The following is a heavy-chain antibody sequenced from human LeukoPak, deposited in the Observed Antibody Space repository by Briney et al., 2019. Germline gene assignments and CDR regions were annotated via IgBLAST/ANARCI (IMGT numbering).Heavy chain of an antibody. Sequence: GGSLRLSCAATGFTFSRYWMHWVRQAPGKRLVWVSLIKNDGSSTTYADSVKGRFTISRDNAKNTLFLQMNSLRADDTAIYYCASALGGQGGHWGQGTLVTVSS. J-gene: IGHJ4*02. CDR1: GFTFSRYW. CDR3: ASALGGQGGH. V-gene: IGHV3-74*03. CDR2: IKNDGSST. D-gene: IGHD1-26*01.